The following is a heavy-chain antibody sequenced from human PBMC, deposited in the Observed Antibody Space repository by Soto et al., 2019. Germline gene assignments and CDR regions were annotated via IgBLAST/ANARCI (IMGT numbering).Heavy chain of an antibody. V-gene: IGHV3-13*01. J-gene: IGHJ6*02. D-gene: IGHD3-3*01. CDR1: GFTFSSYD. Sequence: SLRLSCAASGFTFSSYDMHWVRQATGKGLEWVSAIGTAGDTYYPGSVKGRFTISRENAKNSLYLQMNSLRAGDTAVYYCARGGGYDFWSGFHGMDVWGQGTTVTVSS. CDR2: IGTAGDT. CDR3: ARGGGYDFWSGFHGMDV.